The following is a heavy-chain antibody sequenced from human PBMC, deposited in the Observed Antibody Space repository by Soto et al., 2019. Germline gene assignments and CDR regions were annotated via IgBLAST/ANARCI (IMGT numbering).Heavy chain of an antibody. Sequence: QVQLQESGPGLVKPSETLSLTCTVSGGSISSYYWSWIRQPPGKGLEWIGYIYYSGSTNYNPSLKSRVTISVDTSNNQCSLKLSSVTAADTAVYYCARLYGFSGFDYWGQGTLVTVSS. J-gene: IGHJ4*02. V-gene: IGHV4-59*08. CDR2: IYYSGST. D-gene: IGHD6-25*01. CDR1: GGSISSYY. CDR3: ARLYGFSGFDY.